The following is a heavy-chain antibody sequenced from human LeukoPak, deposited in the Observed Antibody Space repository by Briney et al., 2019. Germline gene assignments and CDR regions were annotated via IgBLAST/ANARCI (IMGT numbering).Heavy chain of an antibody. CDR3: ARSRWYGQFDS. CDR2: IYSGGST. D-gene: IGHD6-19*01. Sequence: GGSLRLSCAASGFTVSSNYMSWVRQAPGKGLEWVSVIYSGGSTNYADSVKGRFTISRDTSKNTLYLQMNSLRAEDTAVYYCARSRWYGQFDSWGQGTLVTVSS. V-gene: IGHV3-66*02. J-gene: IGHJ4*02. CDR1: GFTVSSNY.